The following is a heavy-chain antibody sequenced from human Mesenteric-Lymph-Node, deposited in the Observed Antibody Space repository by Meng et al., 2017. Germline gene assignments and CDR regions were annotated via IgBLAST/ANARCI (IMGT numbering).Heavy chain of an antibody. D-gene: IGHD4-17*01. J-gene: IGHJ6*02. CDR1: GGSISNYY. V-gene: IGHV4-59*12. CDR2: IYHSGST. CDR3: ARGYDYGDWTSYGMDV. Sequence: SQTLSLTCAVSGGSISNYYWNWIRQPPGKGLEWIGSIYHSGSTYYNPSLKSRVTISVDTSKNQFSLKLSSVTAADTAVYYCARGYDYGDWTSYGMDVWGQGTTVTVSS.